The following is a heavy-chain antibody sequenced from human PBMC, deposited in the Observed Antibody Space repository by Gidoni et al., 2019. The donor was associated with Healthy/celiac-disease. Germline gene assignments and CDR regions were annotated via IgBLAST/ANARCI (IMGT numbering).Heavy chain of an antibody. Sequence: QVQLVQSGAEVKKPGASVKVSCKASGYTFTSDGISWVRQAPGQGLEWMGWISAYNGNTNYAQKRQGRVTMTTETSTSTAYMELRSLRSDDTAVYYCARDGRGVGGSGSSSYWGQGTLVTVSS. D-gene: IGHD3-10*01. J-gene: IGHJ4*02. CDR1: GYTFTSDG. CDR3: ARDGRGVGGSGSSSY. CDR2: ISAYNGNT. V-gene: IGHV1-18*01.